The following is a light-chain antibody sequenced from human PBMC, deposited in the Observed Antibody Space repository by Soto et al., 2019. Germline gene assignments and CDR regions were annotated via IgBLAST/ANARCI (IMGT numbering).Light chain of an antibody. CDR2: DVS. Sequence: QSVLTQPPSASGSPGHSVAISCTGTSSDVGGYDYVSWYQQYPGKAPKLMIYDVSKRPSGVPDRFSGSKSGNTASLTVSGLQAEDEADYYCSSYAGTHIVFGTGTKVTVL. J-gene: IGLJ1*01. CDR3: SSYAGTHIV. V-gene: IGLV2-8*01. CDR1: SSDVGGYDY.